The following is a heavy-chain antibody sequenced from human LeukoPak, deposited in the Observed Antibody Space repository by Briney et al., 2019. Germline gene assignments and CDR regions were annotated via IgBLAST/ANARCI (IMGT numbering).Heavy chain of an antibody. CDR3: ARTYYYDSSGYSPEYFQH. CDR2: IYPGDSDT. V-gene: IGHV5-51*01. Sequence: GESLKISCKGSGYSFTSYWIGWVRQMPGKGLEWMGIIYPGDSDTRYSPSFQGQVTISADKSISTAYLQWSSLKASDTAMYYCARTYYYDSSGYSPEYFQHWGQGTLVTVSS. D-gene: IGHD3-22*01. J-gene: IGHJ1*01. CDR1: GYSFTSYW.